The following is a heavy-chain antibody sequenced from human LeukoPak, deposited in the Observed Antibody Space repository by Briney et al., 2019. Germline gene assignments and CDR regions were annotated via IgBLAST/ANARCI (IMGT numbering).Heavy chain of an antibody. D-gene: IGHD6-19*01. V-gene: IGHV3-23*01. Sequence: AGGSLRLSCAASGFTFSSYAMSWVRQAPGKGLEWVSVISGSGGTTYYADSVKGRITISRDNSKNTLYLQMNSLRAEDTALYYCAKDGTQWLGAYYFDYWGQGTLVTVSS. CDR3: AKDGTQWLGAYYFDY. CDR1: GFTFSSYA. J-gene: IGHJ4*02. CDR2: ISGSGGTT.